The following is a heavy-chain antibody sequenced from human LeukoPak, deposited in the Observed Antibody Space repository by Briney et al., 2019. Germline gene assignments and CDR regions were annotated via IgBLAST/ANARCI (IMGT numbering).Heavy chain of an antibody. CDR2: IYYSGST. CDR3: ARELELRY. V-gene: IGHV4-30-4*07. Sequence: SETLSLTCAVSGGSISSGGYSWSWIRQPPGKGLEWIGYIYYSGSTYYNPSLKSRVTISVDRSKNQFSLKLSSVTAADTAVYYCARELELRYWGQGTLVTVSS. J-gene: IGHJ4*02. D-gene: IGHD1-7*01. CDR1: GGSISSGGYS.